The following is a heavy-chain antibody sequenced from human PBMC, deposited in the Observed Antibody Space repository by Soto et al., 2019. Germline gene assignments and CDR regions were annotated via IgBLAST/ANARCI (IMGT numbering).Heavy chain of an antibody. CDR3: ARDLVGSKGSGH. Sequence: ASVKVSCKASGGTFSSYAISWVRQAPGQGLEWMGGIIPIFGTANYAQKFQGRVTITADESTSTAYMELSSLRSEDTAVYYCARDLVGSKGSGHCGPGTLVTVSS. J-gene: IGHJ4*02. CDR1: GGTFSSYA. V-gene: IGHV1-69*13. CDR2: IIPIFGTA. D-gene: IGHD1-26*01.